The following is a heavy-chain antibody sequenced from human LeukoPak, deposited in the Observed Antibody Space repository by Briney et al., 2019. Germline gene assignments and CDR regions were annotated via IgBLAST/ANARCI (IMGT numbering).Heavy chain of an antibody. D-gene: IGHD2-15*01. V-gene: IGHV3-7*01. Sequence: GGSLRLSCAASGFSFTTYWMSWVRQAPGKGLEWVANINQDGTEKYYVDSVKGRFTISRDNAKSSLYLQMNSLRAEDTAVYYCARDSRGYCSGGSCYHRGYYYYYYMDVWGKGTTVTVSS. J-gene: IGHJ6*03. CDR1: GFSFTTYW. CDR2: INQDGTEK. CDR3: ARDSRGYCSGGSCYHRGYYYYYYMDV.